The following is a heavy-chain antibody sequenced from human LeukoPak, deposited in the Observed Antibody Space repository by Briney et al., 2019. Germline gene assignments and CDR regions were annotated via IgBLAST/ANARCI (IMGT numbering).Heavy chain of an antibody. D-gene: IGHD3-22*01. CDR2: ISGSGGST. CDR1: GFTFSSYA. V-gene: IGHV3-23*01. Sequence: PGGSLRLSCAASGFTFSSYAMSWVRQAPGKGLEWVSAISGSGGSTYYADSVKGRFTISRDNSKNTLYLQMNSLRAEDTAVYYCAKGRSITMIVVVTESDYWGQGTLVTVSS. CDR3: AKGRSITMIVVVTESDY. J-gene: IGHJ4*02.